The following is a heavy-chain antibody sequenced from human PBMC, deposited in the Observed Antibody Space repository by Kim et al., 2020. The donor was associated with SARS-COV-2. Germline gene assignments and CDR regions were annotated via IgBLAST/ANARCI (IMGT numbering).Heavy chain of an antibody. Sequence: YNPSLKSRVTISIDTSKNQLSLRLSYVTDADTAVYYCARADAGYGSYYFDYWGQGTLVTVSS. D-gene: IGHD3-9*01. CDR3: ARADAGYGSYYFDY. V-gene: IGHV4-59*01. J-gene: IGHJ4*02.